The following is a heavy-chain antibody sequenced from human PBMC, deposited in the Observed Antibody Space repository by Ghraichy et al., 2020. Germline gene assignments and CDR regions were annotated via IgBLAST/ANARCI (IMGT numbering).Heavy chain of an antibody. V-gene: IGHV3-48*02. CDR1: GFTFSTYS. CDR2: LSGSTRTI. Sequence: GGSLRLSRAASGFTFSTYSMNWVRQAPGKGLEWVSHLSGSTRTIYYADSVKGRFTISRDNAKYSLYLQMNNLRDEDTAVYYCARDRSYSSDIWGQGTMVTVSS. D-gene: IGHD2-21*01. J-gene: IGHJ3*02. CDR3: ARDRSYSSDI.